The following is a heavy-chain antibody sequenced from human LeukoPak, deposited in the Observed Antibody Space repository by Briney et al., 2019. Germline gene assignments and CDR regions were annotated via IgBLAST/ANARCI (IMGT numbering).Heavy chain of an antibody. CDR1: GFTIRDYA. Sequence: GRSLRLSCVASGFTIRDYAMHWVRQAPGKGLEWVSGITFNSGTVDYADSVQGRFTISRDNANNSLYLQMNSLRTEDSAWYYWAKAKGFAAMYYFDFWGQGALVTVSS. J-gene: IGHJ4*02. V-gene: IGHV3-9*01. D-gene: IGHD3-10*01. CDR2: ITFNSGTV. CDR3: AKAKGFAAMYYFDF.